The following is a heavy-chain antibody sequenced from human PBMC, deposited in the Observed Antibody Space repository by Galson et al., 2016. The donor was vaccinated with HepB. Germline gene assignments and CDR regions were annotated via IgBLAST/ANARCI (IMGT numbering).Heavy chain of an antibody. V-gene: IGHV3-30*18. CDR2: ISKNGGET. CDR1: GFTFSNYA. J-gene: IGHJ5*02. D-gene: IGHD5-12*01. Sequence: SLRLSCAASGFTFSNYAMHWVRQAPGKGLEWVAVISKNGGETYYADSVNGRFTVSRDNSDNTLYLQMNSLRAEDTAVYYCAKVAFGNYVATPENWFDPWGQGTPVTVSS. CDR3: AKVAFGNYVATPENWFDP.